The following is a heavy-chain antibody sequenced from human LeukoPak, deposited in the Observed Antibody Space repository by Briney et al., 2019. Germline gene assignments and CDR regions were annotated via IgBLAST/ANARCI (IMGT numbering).Heavy chain of an antibody. D-gene: IGHD1-26*01. CDR3: ARDHGYSGSYDDAFDI. V-gene: IGHV4-39*07. CDR1: GGSISSSSYY. CDR2: IYYSGST. Sequence: SGTLSLTCTVSGGSISSSSYYWGWIRQPPGKGLEWIGSIYYSGSTYYNPSLKSRVTISVDTSKNQFSLKLSSVTAADTAVYYCARDHGYSGSYDDAFDIWGQGTMVTVSS. J-gene: IGHJ3*02.